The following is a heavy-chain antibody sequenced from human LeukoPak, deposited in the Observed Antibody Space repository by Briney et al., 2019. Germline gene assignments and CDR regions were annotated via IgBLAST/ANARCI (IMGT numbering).Heavy chain of an antibody. D-gene: IGHD3-10*01. Sequence: GGSLRLSCAASGFTFSSYAMHWVRQAPGKGLEWVAVISYDGSNKYYADSVKGRSTISRDNSKNTLYLQMNSLRAEDTAVYYCARTYGSGSQGRDYWGQGTLVTVSS. CDR1: GFTFSSYA. CDR2: ISYDGSNK. J-gene: IGHJ4*02. V-gene: IGHV3-30-3*01. CDR3: ARTYGSGSQGRDY.